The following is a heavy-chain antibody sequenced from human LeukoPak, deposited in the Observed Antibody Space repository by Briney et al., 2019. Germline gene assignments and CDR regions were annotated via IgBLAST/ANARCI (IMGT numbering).Heavy chain of an antibody. CDR2: INHSGST. Sequence: SETPSLTCAVYGGSFSAYYWSWIRQPPGKGLEWIGEINHSGSTNYNPSLKSRVVISVDTSRNQFSLKLTSVTAADTAMYYCARVKRRYQVLKPLHETASHFFDYWGQGTLVTVSS. V-gene: IGHV4-34*01. D-gene: IGHD2-2*01. J-gene: IGHJ4*02. CDR1: GGSFSAYY. CDR3: ARVKRRYQVLKPLHETASHFFDY.